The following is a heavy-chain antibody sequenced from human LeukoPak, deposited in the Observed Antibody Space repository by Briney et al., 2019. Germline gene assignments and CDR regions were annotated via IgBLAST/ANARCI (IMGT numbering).Heavy chain of an antibody. CDR2: ISAYNGNA. J-gene: IGHJ6*03. Sequence: ASVKVSCKASGYTFTSYGISWVRQAPGQGLEWMGRISAYNGNANYVQKLQGRVTMTTDTSTSTAYMELRSLRSDDTAVYYCARQERITISGVDPGYMDVWGKGTTVTVSS. V-gene: IGHV1-18*01. CDR3: ARQERITISGVDPGYMDV. CDR1: GYTFTSYG. D-gene: IGHD3-3*01.